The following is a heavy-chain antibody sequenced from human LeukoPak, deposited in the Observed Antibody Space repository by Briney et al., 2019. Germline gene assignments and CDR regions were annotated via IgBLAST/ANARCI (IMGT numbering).Heavy chain of an antibody. D-gene: IGHD7-27*01. CDR1: GFXFGDYT. J-gene: IGHJ5*02. Sequence: PGGSLRLSCTVSGFXFGDYTISWFRQAPGKGLEWVGFIRGKAYGGTTEYAASVKGRFTISRDDSKSIAYLQMNSLQSEDTAVYYCTRNMLGIAWFDPWGQGTLVTVSP. CDR2: IRGKAYGGTT. CDR3: TRNMLGIAWFDP. V-gene: IGHV3-49*03.